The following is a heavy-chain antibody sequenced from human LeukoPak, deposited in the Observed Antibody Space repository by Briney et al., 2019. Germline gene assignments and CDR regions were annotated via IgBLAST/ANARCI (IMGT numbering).Heavy chain of an antibody. CDR2: IYCSGST. CDR1: GGSISSYY. CDR3: ARASTYYYDSSGYLKPDAFDI. J-gene: IGHJ3*02. Sequence: SETLSLTCTVSGGSISSYYWSWIRQPPGKGLEWIGYIYCSGSTNYNPSLKSRVTISVDTSKNQFSLKLSSVTAADTAVYYCARASTYYYDSSGYLKPDAFDIWGQGTMVTVSS. V-gene: IGHV4-59*01. D-gene: IGHD3-22*01.